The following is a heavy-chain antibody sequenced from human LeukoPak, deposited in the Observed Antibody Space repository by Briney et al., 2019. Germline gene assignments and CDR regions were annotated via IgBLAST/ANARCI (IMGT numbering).Heavy chain of an antibody. J-gene: IGHJ4*02. CDR3: VRVTSFGWYDY. CDR2: SDSSSGTI. V-gene: IGHV3-48*04. Sequence: GGSLRLSCAASGFTFSNYRMNWVRQAPGKGLEWISYSDSSSGTIYYADSVKGRFTMSRDYTKDSLYLQMDSLRAEDTAVYFCVRVTSFGWYDYWGQGTLVTVSS. CDR1: GFTFSNYR. D-gene: IGHD6-19*01.